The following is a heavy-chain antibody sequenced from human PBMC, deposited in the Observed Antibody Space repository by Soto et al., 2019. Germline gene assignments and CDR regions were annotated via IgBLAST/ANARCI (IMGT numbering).Heavy chain of an antibody. CDR2: IIPIFGTA. J-gene: IGHJ6*02. D-gene: IGHD6-13*01. CDR1: GCTFSSYA. Sequence: SVKVSCKASGCTFSSYAVSWVRQAPGQGLEWMGGIIPIFGTANYAQKFQGRVTITADESTSTAYMELSSLRSEDTAVYYCARGGRSSSWYASRKTVSPYYYYGMDVWGQGTTVTVSS. CDR3: ARGGRSSSWYASRKTVSPYYYYGMDV. V-gene: IGHV1-69*13.